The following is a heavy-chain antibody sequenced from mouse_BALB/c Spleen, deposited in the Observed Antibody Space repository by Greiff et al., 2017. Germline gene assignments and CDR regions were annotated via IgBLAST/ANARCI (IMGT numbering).Heavy chain of an antibody. V-gene: IGHV14-4*02. CDR1: GFNIKDYY. CDR3: NARYDYDGIAY. D-gene: IGHD2-4*01. CDR2: IDPENGDT. J-gene: IGHJ3*01. Sequence: EVQLQQSGAELVRSGASVKLSCTASGFNIKDYYMHWVKQRPEQGLEWIGWIDPENGDTEYAPKFQGKATMTADTSSNTAYLQLSSLTSEDTAVCYCNARYDYDGIAYWGQGTLVTVSA.